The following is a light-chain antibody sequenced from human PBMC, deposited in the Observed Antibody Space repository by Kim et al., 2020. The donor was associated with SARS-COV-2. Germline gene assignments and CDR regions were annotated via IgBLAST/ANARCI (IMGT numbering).Light chain of an antibody. J-gene: IGKJ1*01. Sequence: SASVGDRGTITCRASQGISHDLAWYQQKPGKVPKLLIFAASALHSGVPSRFSGSGSGTDFTLTISSLQPEDVATYYCQKYNGAPWTFGQGTKVDIK. V-gene: IGKV1-27*01. CDR3: QKYNGAPWT. CDR1: QGISHD. CDR2: AAS.